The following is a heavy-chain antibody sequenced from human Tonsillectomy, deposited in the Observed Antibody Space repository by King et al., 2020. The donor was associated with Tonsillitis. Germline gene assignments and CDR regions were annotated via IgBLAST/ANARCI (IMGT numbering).Heavy chain of an antibody. D-gene: IGHD3-10*01. CDR2: FDPEDGET. CDR3: ATDGVLWVGAFDY. CDR1: GYTLTQLS. J-gene: IGHJ4*02. V-gene: IGHV1-24*01. Sequence: QLVQSGAEVKKPGASVKVSCKVSGYTLTQLSMHWVRQAPGKGLEGLGGFDPEDGETIYAQKFQGRGTMTEDTSPYTAYMEMSSLRSEDTAVYYCATDGVLWVGAFDYWGQGTLVTVSS.